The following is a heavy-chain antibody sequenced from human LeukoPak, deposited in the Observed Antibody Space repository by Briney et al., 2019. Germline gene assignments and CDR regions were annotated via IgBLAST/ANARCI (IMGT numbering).Heavy chain of an antibody. CDR3: VSTLRFLPYRRFDY. D-gene: IGHD3-3*01. Sequence: SETLSLTCTVSGNSVRSSSFYWGRIRQPPGKGLEWIGSIYYSGSAYYNPSLKSRVTISGDASRNQFSLRLSSVTAADTAVYYCVSTLRFLPYRRFDYWGQGTLVTVSS. CDR1: GNSVRSSSFY. J-gene: IGHJ4*02. V-gene: IGHV4-39*01. CDR2: IYYSGSA.